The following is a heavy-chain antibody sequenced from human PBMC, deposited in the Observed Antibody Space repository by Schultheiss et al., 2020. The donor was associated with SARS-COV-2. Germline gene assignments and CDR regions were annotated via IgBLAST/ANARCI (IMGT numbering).Heavy chain of an antibody. J-gene: IGHJ5*02. D-gene: IGHD6-19*01. CDR2: ISGSGGST. CDR1: GFTFSSYG. V-gene: IGHV3-23*01. CDR3: AKTSSGWPLGWFDP. Sequence: GGSLRLSCAASGFTFSSYGMHWVRQAPGKGLEWVSAISGSGGSTYYADSVKGRFTISRDNSKNTLYLQMNSLRAEDTAVYYCAKTSSGWPLGWFDPWGQGTLVTVSS.